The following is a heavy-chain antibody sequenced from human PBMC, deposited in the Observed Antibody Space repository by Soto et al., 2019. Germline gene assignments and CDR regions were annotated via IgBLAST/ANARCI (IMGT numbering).Heavy chain of an antibody. J-gene: IGHJ5*02. CDR1: GGSISSYY. Sequence: SETLSLTCTVSGGSISSYYWSWIRQPPGKGLEWIGYIYYSGSTNYNPSLKSRVTISVDTSKNQFSLKLSSVTAADTAVYYCAVSIAAAGPNWFDPWGQGTLVTVSS. V-gene: IGHV4-59*08. CDR3: AVSIAAAGPNWFDP. D-gene: IGHD6-13*01. CDR2: IYYSGST.